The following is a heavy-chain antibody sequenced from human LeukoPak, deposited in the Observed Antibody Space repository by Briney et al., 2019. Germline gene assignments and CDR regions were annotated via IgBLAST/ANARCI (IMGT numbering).Heavy chain of an antibody. J-gene: IGHJ4*02. V-gene: IGHV1-46*01. CDR3: ARGPDTYSYDSSPPTRIDY. Sequence: GASVKVSCKASGHSFTSYYMHWLRQAPGQGLEWMGIINPSGGSTSYAQKFQGRVTMTRDTSTNTVYMELSSLRSEDTAVYYCARGPDTYSYDSSPPTRIDYWGQGTLVTVSS. CDR1: GHSFTSYY. D-gene: IGHD3-22*01. CDR2: INPSGGST.